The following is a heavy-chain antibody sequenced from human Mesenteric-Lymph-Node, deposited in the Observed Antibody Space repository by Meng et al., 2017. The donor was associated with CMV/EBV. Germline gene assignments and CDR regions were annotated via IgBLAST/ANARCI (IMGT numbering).Heavy chain of an antibody. V-gene: IGHV1-18*01. CDR2: VSTYTGNT. J-gene: IGHJ6*02. CDR3: ARDGQLGYGMDF. CDR1: GGTFSSYA. Sequence: ASVKVSCKASGGTFSSYAISWVRQAPGQGLEWMGWVSTYTGNTNYAQKFQGRVTMTTDTSTTTVYMELRSLRSDDTAVYYCARDGQLGYGMDFWGQGTTVTVSS. D-gene: IGHD3-16*01.